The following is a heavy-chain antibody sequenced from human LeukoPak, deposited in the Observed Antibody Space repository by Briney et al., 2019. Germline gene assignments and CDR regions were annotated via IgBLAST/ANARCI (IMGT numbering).Heavy chain of an antibody. CDR2: INHSGST. J-gene: IGHJ5*02. CDR3: ARGSRITIFGVVKNWFDP. V-gene: IGHV4-34*01. Sequence: SETLSLTCAVSGGSLSGYYWSWIRQPPGKGLEWIGEINHSGSTNYNPSLKSRVTISVDTSKNQFSLKLSSVTAADTAVYYCARGSRITIFGVVKNWFDPWGQGTLVTVSS. D-gene: IGHD3-3*01. CDR1: GGSLSGYY.